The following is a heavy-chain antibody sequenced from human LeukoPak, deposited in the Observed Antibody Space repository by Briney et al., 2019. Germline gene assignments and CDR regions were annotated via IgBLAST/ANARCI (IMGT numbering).Heavy chain of an antibody. CDR2: IYYSGST. CDR3: ARGPVFRGYSGYVGRTTYYFDY. Sequence: ASGTLSLTCTVSGGSISSYYWSWIRQPPGKGLEWIGYIYYSGSTNYNPSPKSRVTISVDTSKNQFSLKLSSVTAADTAVYYCARGPVFRGYSGYVGRTTYYFDYWGQGTLVTVSS. D-gene: IGHD5-12*01. V-gene: IGHV4-59*01. CDR1: GGSISSYY. J-gene: IGHJ4*02.